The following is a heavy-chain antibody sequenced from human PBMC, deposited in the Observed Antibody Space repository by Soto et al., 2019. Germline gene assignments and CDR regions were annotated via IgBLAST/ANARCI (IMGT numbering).Heavy chain of an antibody. Sequence: GSLRLPWVASWFIFDTFAMRWGRPAPGEGLEWVSAISGSGGTTYYADSVKGRLTISRDNSKNILYLQLNSLRVEDTAVYYCAKGRGRFKSGVQKTFDSWGQGTLVTVSS. V-gene: IGHV3-23*01. CDR2: ISGSGGTT. CDR3: AKGRGRFKSGVQKTFDS. CDR1: WFIFDTFA. J-gene: IGHJ4*02. D-gene: IGHD2-8*01.